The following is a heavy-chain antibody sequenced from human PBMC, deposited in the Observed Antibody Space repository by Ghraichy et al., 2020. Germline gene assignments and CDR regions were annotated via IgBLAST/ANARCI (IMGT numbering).Heavy chain of an antibody. J-gene: IGHJ4*02. V-gene: IGHV3-23*01. CDR3: AKGGYSSPYDY. Sequence: GGSLRLSCVVSGFSFNSYAMTWVRQAPGKGLEWVSTIRSGGDRYDADSAKGRFTNTRNNSKNTMYLQINSLRADDTALYYCAKGGYSSPYDYWGQGTLVTVSS. CDR2: IRSGGDR. D-gene: IGHD6-13*01. CDR1: GFSFNSYA.